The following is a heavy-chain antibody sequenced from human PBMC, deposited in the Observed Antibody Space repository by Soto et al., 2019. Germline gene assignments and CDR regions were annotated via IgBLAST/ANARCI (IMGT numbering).Heavy chain of an antibody. V-gene: IGHV3-23*01. CDR3: VKLSRSIVERNFFDL. Sequence: EVQLLEAGGDLVKPGGSLRLSCAASGFSFSSYAMSWVRQAPGKGLEWVSGIIASVATTYYADSVKGRFTISRDNSKNTVSLQMNSLRAEDTALYYCVKLSRSIVERNFFDLWGQGTLVTVPS. CDR1: GFSFSSYA. CDR2: IIASVATT. J-gene: IGHJ4*02. D-gene: IGHD1-1*01.